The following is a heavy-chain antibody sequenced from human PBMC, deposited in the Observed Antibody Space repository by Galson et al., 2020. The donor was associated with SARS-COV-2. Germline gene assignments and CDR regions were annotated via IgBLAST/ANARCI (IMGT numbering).Heavy chain of an antibody. CDR3: ARGGATPMIIAC. V-gene: IGHV4-34*01. J-gene: IGHJ4*02. CDR1: GASFSSYY. Sequence: SETLSLTCAVYGASFSSYYWSWIRQPPGKVLEWIGEVNQSGRTSYNPSLKSRVSILVDPSKNQVSLILTSVTAADTAVYYCARGGATPMIIACWGQGTLVTVSS. D-gene: IGHD3-16*01. CDR2: VNQSGRT.